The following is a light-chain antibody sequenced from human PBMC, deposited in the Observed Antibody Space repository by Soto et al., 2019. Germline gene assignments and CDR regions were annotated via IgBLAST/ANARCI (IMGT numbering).Light chain of an antibody. V-gene: IGLV2-14*01. CDR3: SSFTTATTLV. CDR2: DVN. Sequence: QSALTQPASVSGSPGQSITISCTGTSSDVGFYDYVSWYQQHPGKVPKLMIYDVNNRPSGVSNRFSGSKSGNTASLTISGLQAEDEADYYCSSFTTATTLVFGGGTQLTVL. J-gene: IGLJ2*01. CDR1: SSDVGFYDY.